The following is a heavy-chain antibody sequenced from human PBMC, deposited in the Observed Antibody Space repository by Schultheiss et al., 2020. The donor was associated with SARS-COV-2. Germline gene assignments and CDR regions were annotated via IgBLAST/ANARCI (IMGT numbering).Heavy chain of an antibody. D-gene: IGHD3-22*01. CDR3: ARSGYYDSSGHYYYYGIDV. V-gene: IGHV1-18*01. J-gene: IGHJ6*02. CDR2: ISAKNGNT. Sequence: ASVKVSCKASAYIFTTYDTHWVRQAPGQGLEWMGWISAKNGNTNYAQKLQGRVAMTTDTSTSTAYMELRSLRSDDTAVYYCARSGYYDSSGHYYYYGIDVWGQGTTVTVSS. CDR1: AYIFTTYD.